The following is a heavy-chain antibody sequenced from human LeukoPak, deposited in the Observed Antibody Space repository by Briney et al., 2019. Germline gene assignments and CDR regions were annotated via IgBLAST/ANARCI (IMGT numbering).Heavy chain of an antibody. D-gene: IGHD5-24*01. CDR2: ISSSGSTI. Sequence: PGGSLRLSCAASGFSFSAYYMSWIRQAPGKGLEWVSYISSSGSTIYYADSVKGRFTISRDNAKNSLYLQMNSLRAEDTARYYCSKARRDGFNLGDYWGQGTLVTVSS. J-gene: IGHJ4*02. CDR3: SKARRDGFNLGDY. V-gene: IGHV3-11*04. CDR1: GFSFSAYY.